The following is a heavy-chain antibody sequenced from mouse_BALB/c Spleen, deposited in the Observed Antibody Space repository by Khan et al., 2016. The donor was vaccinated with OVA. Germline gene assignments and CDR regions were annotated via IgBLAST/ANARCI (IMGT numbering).Heavy chain of an antibody. Sequence: VQLQQPGPELVKPGASVKISCKASGYSFTGYFMNWVMQSHGKSLEWIGRINPHIGETFYNQKFKGKATLTVDESSSTAHMELRSLASEDSAVYYCARIYRSDFDYWGQGTTPTVSS. CDR2: INPHIGET. CDR1: GYSFTGYF. D-gene: IGHD1-1*01. CDR3: ARIYRSDFDY. V-gene: IGHV1-20*02. J-gene: IGHJ2*01.